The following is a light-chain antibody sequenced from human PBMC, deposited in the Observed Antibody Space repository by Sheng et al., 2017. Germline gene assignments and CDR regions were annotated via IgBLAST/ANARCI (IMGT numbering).Light chain of an antibody. J-gene: IGKJ1*01. V-gene: IGKV1-6*01. CDR2: SAS. CDR3: LQDNNFPWT. CDR1: QGVTND. Sequence: AIQMTQSPSSLSASVGDRVTLTCRASQGVTNDLSWYQQKPGKAPKLLIYSASTLESGVPSRFSGSGAVTYFTLTISSLQSEDFATYYCLQDNNFPWTFGQGTKVEIK.